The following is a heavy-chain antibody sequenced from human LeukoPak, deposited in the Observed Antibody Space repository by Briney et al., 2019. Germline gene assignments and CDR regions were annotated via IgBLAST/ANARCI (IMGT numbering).Heavy chain of an antibody. CDR2: MYISGST. CDR1: GGSISSYY. D-gene: IGHD3-16*01. J-gene: IGHJ6*03. Sequence: PSETLSLTCTVSGGSISSYYWSWIRQPAGKGLEWIGRMYISGSTNYKSSLKSRVTISVDTSKNQFSLKLSSVTAADTAVYYCARETSQKGAHYMDVWGKGTTVTISS. V-gene: IGHV4-4*07. CDR3: ARETSQKGAHYMDV.